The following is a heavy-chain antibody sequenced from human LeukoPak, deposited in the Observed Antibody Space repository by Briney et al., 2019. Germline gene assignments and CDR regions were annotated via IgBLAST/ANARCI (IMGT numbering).Heavy chain of an antibody. CDR1: GYSLSSGYY. Sequence: SETLSLTCTVSGYSLSSGYYWGWIRQPPGKGLEWIGSIYYSGSTYYNPSLKSRVTISVDTSKNQFSLKLTSMTAADTAVYYCARAGAYYYYYMDVWGKGTTVTVSS. V-gene: IGHV4-38-2*02. CDR2: IYYSGST. CDR3: ARAGAYYYYYMDV. J-gene: IGHJ6*03. D-gene: IGHD2-8*02.